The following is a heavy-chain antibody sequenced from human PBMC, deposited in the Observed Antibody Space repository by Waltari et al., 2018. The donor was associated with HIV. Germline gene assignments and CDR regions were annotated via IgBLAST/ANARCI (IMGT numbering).Heavy chain of an antibody. Sequence: QVQLVQSGAEVKKPGASVKVSCKASGYTFTSYGISWVRQAPGQGLEWMGRVSAYNGNTNQAQKLQGRVTITTDTSTSTAYMELRSLRSDDTAVYCCARINCTSVSCYASLDYWGQGTLVTVSS. J-gene: IGHJ4*02. CDR3: ARINCTSVSCYASLDY. D-gene: IGHD2-2*01. CDR2: VSAYNGNT. CDR1: GYTFTSYG. V-gene: IGHV1-18*01.